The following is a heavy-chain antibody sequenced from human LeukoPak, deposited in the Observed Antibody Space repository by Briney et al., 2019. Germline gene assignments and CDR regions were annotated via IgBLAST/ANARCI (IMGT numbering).Heavy chain of an antibody. CDR1: GYTFTSYG. Sequence: GASVKVSCKASGYTFTSYGISWVRQAPGQGLKWMGWISAYNGNTNYAQKLQGRVTMTTDTSTSTAYMELRSLRSDDTAVYYCARDRSSGWYGDYYYYGMDVWGQGTTVTVSS. J-gene: IGHJ6*02. CDR2: ISAYNGNT. CDR3: ARDRSSGWYGDYYYYGMDV. D-gene: IGHD6-19*01. V-gene: IGHV1-18*01.